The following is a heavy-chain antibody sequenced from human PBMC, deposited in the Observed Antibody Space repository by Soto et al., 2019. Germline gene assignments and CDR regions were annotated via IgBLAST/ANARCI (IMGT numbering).Heavy chain of an antibody. J-gene: IGHJ4*02. CDR3: TPYPFGN. CDR2: IKPDGSEI. V-gene: IGHV3-7*01. CDR1: GFDFEKFW. Sequence: HPGGSLRLSCAASGFDFEKFWMTWVRQAPGKGPEWLANIKPDGSEIHYVDSIQGRYIVSRDNAKNTLYLQMNTLRVDDTATYYCTPYPFGNWGQGTVVTVSS. D-gene: IGHD3-10*01.